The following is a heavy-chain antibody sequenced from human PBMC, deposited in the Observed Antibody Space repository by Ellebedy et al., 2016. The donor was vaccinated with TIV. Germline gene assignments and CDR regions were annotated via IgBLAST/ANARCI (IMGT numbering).Heavy chain of an antibody. J-gene: IGHJ4*02. V-gene: IGHV3-23*01. CDR2: VSGSGSRT. Sequence: GESLKISXAASGFTFNNYAMNWVRQAPGKGLEWVSGVSGSGSRTFYADSVKGRFTVSRDNSKNTLYLQMNSLRADDTAVYYCARGGGEASGSQGHWGQGTLVTVSS. D-gene: IGHD3-10*01. CDR3: ARGGGEASGSQGH. CDR1: GFTFNNYA.